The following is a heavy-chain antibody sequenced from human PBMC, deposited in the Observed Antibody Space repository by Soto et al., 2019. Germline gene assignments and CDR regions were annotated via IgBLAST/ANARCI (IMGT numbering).Heavy chain of an antibody. Sequence: SGGSLRLSCAASGFTFSSYGMHWVRQAPGKGLEWVAVISYDGSNKYYADSVKGRFTISRDNSKNTLYLQMNSLRAEDTAVYYCAKDLGGYENSGYWGQGTLVTVSS. CDR1: GFTFSSYG. CDR3: AKDLGGYENSGY. D-gene: IGHD5-12*01. V-gene: IGHV3-30*18. J-gene: IGHJ4*02. CDR2: ISYDGSNK.